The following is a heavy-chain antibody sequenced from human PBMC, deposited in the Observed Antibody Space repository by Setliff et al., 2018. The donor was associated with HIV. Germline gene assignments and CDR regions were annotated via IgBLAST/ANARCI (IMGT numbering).Heavy chain of an antibody. CDR1: GFTFSDYY. CDR3: ARPKERIAHGLEH. V-gene: IGHV3-11*01. CDR2: IDDSGRIR. J-gene: IGHJ4*02. D-gene: IGHD2-21*01. Sequence: GGSLRLSCAASGFTFSDYYMAWIRQTPGKGLEWISYIDDSGRIRDYAGSVKGRFTISRDNTKNSLYLLMDSLTVEDTAIYFCARPKERIAHGLEHWGQGAQVTVSS.